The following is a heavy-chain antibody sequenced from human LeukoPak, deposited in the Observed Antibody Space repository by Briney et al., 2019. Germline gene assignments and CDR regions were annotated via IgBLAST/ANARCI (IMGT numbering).Heavy chain of an antibody. J-gene: IGHJ4*02. D-gene: IGHD2-8*02. CDR3: VREESGGYFDY. CDR2: ITPSVDTT. Sequence: GASVKVSCKASGYTFSTHYVHWVRQAPGQGLEWVGRITPSVDTTNYAQKFRDRVTMTRDTSTSTVYMELGSLRSEDTAVYHCVREESGGYFDYWGQGTLVTVSS. V-gene: IGHV1-46*01. CDR1: GYTFSTHY.